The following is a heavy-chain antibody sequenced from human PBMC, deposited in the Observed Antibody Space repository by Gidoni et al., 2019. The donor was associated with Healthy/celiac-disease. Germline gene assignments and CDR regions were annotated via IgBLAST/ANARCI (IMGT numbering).Heavy chain of an antibody. V-gene: IGHV3-30*04. CDR1: GFTFSSYA. D-gene: IGHD4-17*01. CDR3: ARDSPDGDYLDY. Sequence: QVQLVESGGGVVQPGRSLRLSCAASGFTFSSYAMHWVRQAPGKGLEWVAVISYDGSNKYYADSVKGRFTISRDNSKNTLYLQMNSLRAEDTAVYYCARDSPDGDYLDYWGQGTLVTVSS. CDR2: ISYDGSNK. J-gene: IGHJ4*02.